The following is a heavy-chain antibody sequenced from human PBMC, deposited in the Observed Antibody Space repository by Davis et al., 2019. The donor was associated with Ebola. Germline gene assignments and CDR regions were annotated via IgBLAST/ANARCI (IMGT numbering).Heavy chain of an antibody. CDR2: ISYDGRNT. J-gene: IGHJ1*01. CDR3: AKPPNRGRSKNGSSQD. Sequence: PGGSLRLSCVASGFTFGTYAMHWVRQAPGKGLEWVAFISYDGRNTEYGDAVKGRFTISRDISKNTLYLQMNTLRAVDTAVYYCAKPPNRGRSKNGSSQDWGQGTLVSVSS. V-gene: IGHV3-30*18. D-gene: IGHD3-10*01. CDR1: GFTFGTYA.